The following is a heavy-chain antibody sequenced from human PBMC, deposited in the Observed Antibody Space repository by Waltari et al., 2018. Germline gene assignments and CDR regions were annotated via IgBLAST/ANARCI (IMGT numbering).Heavy chain of an antibody. Sequence: QVQLVQSGAEVKKPGASVKVSCKASGYTFTGYYMHWVRQAPGQGLEWIGWINPNSGGTNYAQKLQGWVTMTRDTSISTAYMELSRLRSDDTAVYYCAREAAGTSGLDYWGQGTLVTVSS. V-gene: IGHV1-2*04. CDR3: AREAAGTSGLDY. J-gene: IGHJ4*02. CDR2: INPNSGGT. CDR1: GYTFTGYY. D-gene: IGHD3-3*01.